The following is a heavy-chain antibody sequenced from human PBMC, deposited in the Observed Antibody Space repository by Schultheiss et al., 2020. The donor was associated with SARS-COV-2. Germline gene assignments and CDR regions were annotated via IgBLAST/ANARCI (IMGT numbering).Heavy chain of an antibody. CDR3: AHRKYNDWWDY. V-gene: IGHV2-26*01. Sequence: ETLSLTCTVSGGSISSGGYYWSWIRQHPGKGLEWLAHIFSNDEKSYSTSLKSRLTITKDTSKNQVVLTMTNMDPVDTATYYCAHRKYNDWWDYWGQGTLVTVSS. D-gene: IGHD2-8*02. J-gene: IGHJ4*02. CDR1: GGSISSGGYY. CDR2: IFSNDEK.